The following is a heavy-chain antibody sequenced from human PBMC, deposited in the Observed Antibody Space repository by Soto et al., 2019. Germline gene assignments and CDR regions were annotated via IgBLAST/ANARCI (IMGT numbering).Heavy chain of an antibody. V-gene: IGHV4-59*12. CDR1: GGSISSSS. D-gene: IGHD7-27*01. Sequence: SETLSLTCAVYGGSISSSSWNWIRQAPGKRLEWIGCIFYTGSTNYNPSLKSRVTISVDTSKNQFSLKLSSVTAADTAVYYCARGWGRIFDYWGQGTPVTVSS. CDR2: IFYTGST. J-gene: IGHJ4*02. CDR3: ARGWGRIFDY.